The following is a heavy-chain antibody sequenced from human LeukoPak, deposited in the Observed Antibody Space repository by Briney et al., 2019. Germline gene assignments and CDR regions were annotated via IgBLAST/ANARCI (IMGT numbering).Heavy chain of an antibody. CDR2: IYTSGST. CDR3: ARGRYDFWSGYSPNDAFDI. J-gene: IGHJ3*02. Sequence: SETLSLTRTVSGGSISSYYWSWIRQPAGKGLEWIGRIYTSGSTNYNPSLKSRVTMSVDTSKNQFSLKLSSVTAADTAVYYCARGRYDFWSGYSPNDAFDIWGQGTMVTVSS. CDR1: GGSISSYY. D-gene: IGHD3-3*01. V-gene: IGHV4-4*07.